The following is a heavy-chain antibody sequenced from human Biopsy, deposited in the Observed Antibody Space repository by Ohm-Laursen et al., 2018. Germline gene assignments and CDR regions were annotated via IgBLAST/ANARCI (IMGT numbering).Heavy chain of an antibody. CDR3: GNEVYGRDY. CDR1: GATFSDYY. D-gene: IGHD4-17*01. V-gene: IGHV4-34*08. J-gene: IGHJ4*02. Sequence: GTLSLTCTVYGATFSDYYWSWVRQPPGKGLEWIGQINQSGETKYNPSLQSRVTISAEVSKNQFSLKLRSLTAADTAIYYCGNEVYGRDYWGQGARVTVSS. CDR2: INQSGET.